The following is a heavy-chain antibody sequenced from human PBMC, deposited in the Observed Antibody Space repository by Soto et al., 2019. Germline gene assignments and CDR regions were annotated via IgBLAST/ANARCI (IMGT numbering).Heavy chain of an antibody. CDR3: ARVRGYSGLDY. J-gene: IGHJ4*02. D-gene: IGHD5-12*01. Sequence: PSETLSLTCAVYGGAFIGYYCSCIRQPPVKGLEWIGEINHSGSTNYNPSLKSRVTISVDTSKNQFSLKLSSVTAADTAVYYCARVRGYSGLDYWGQGTLVTVSS. CDR2: INHSGST. V-gene: IGHV4-34*01. CDR1: GGAFIGYY.